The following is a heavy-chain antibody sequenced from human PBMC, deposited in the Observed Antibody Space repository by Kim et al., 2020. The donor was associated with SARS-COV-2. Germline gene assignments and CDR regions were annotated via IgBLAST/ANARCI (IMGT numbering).Heavy chain of an antibody. CDR2: INHSGST. D-gene: IGHD3-9*01. CDR1: GGSFSGYY. J-gene: IGHJ5*02. V-gene: IGHV4-34*01. CDR3: ARGTNYDILTGYSQWWFDP. Sequence: SETLSLTCAVYGGSFSGYYWSWIRQPPGKGLEWIGEINHSGSTNYNPSLKSRVTISVDTSKNQFSLKLSSVTAADTAVYYCARGTNYDILTGYSQWWFDP.